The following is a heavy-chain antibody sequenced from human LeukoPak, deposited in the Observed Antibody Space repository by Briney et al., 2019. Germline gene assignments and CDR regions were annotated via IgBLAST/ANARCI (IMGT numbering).Heavy chain of an antibody. CDR2: IYYSGST. Sequence: PSETLSLTCTVSGGSISSYYWSWIRQPPGKGLEWIGYIYYSGSTNYNPSLKSRVTISVGTSKNQFSLKLSSVTAADTAVYYCARGFGDCSSTSCYDYYYYYGMDVWGKGTTVTVSS. CDR1: GGSISSYY. CDR3: ARGFGDCSSTSCYDYYYYYGMDV. J-gene: IGHJ6*04. V-gene: IGHV4-59*01. D-gene: IGHD2-2*01.